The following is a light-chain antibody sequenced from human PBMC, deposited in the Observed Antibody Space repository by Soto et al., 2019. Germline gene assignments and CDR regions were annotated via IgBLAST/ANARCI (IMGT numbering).Light chain of an antibody. V-gene: IGLV2-14*01. CDR1: TSDVGGSNS. J-gene: IGLJ1*01. CDR2: GVS. Sequence: QSVLTQPASMSGSPGQSITISCTGSTSDVGGSNSVSWYQQHPGKAPKLMIFGVSVWPSGVSIRFSGSKFGNTASLTISGLQAEDEADYYCSSYTSSSTYVFGSGTKVTVL. CDR3: SSYTSSSTYV.